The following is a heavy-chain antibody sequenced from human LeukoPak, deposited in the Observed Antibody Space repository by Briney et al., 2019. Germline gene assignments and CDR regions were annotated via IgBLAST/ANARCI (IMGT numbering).Heavy chain of an antibody. CDR1: GGSISSYY. CDR3: ARHSLGRDGYNWGVHLDY. V-gene: IGHV4-59*08. J-gene: IGHJ4*02. Sequence: SETLSLTCTVSGGSISSYYWSWIRQPPGKGLEWIGYIYYSGSTNYNPSLKSRVTISVDTSKNQFSLKLSSVTAADTAVYYCARHSLGRDGYNWGVHLDYWGQGTLVTVSS. D-gene: IGHD5-24*01. CDR2: IYYSGST.